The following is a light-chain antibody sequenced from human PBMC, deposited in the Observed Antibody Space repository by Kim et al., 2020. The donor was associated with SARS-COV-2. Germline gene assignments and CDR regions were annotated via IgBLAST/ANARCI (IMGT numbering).Light chain of an antibody. V-gene: IGKV3-20*01. CDR3: QQYGASSLT. CDR1: QSVGNSR. Sequence: SPGERPPLSCRASQSVGNSRLAWYQQKPGQAPRLLIYAASSRATGITDRFSGSGSGTDFTLTISRLEPEDFAVYYCQQYGASSLTFGGGTKVDIK. J-gene: IGKJ4*01. CDR2: AAS.